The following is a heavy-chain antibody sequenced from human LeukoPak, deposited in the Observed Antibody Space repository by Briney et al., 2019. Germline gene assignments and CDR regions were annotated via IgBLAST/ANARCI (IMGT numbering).Heavy chain of an antibody. Sequence: PGRSLRLSCAASGFTFSSYGMHRVRQAPGKGLEWVAVISYDGSNKYYADSVKGRFTISRDNSKNTLYLQMNSLRAEDTAVYYCAKDRPFFDYWGQGTLVTVSS. J-gene: IGHJ4*02. CDR2: ISYDGSNK. CDR3: AKDRPFFDY. CDR1: GFTFSSYG. V-gene: IGHV3-30*18.